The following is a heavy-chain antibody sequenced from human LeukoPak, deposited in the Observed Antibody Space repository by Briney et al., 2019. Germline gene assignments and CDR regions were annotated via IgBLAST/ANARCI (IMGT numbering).Heavy chain of an antibody. V-gene: IGHV1-69*06. CDR2: IIPIFGTA. D-gene: IGHD6-13*01. CDR1: GYTFTGYY. CDR3: ASIREAAAGTGGAFDI. Sequence: ASVKVSCKASGYTFTGYYMHWVRQAPGQGLEWMGGIIPIFGTANYAQKFQGRVTITADKSTSTAYMELSSLRSEDTAVYYCASIREAAAGTGGAFDIWGQGTMVTVSS. J-gene: IGHJ3*02.